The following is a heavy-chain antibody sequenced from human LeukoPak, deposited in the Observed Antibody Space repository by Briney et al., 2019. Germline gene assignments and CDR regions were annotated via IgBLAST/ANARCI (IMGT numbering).Heavy chain of an antibody. J-gene: IGHJ4*02. CDR2: IYYSGST. Sequence: SETLSLTCTVSGGSISSGGYYWSWIRQHPGKGLEWIGYIYYSGSTYYNPSLKSRVTISVDTSKSQFSLKLSSVTAADTAVYYCARGCEPYYDSSGYQYYFDYWGQGTLVTVSS. CDR3: ARGCEPYYDSSGYQYYFDY. V-gene: IGHV4-31*03. CDR1: GGSISSGGYY. D-gene: IGHD3-22*01.